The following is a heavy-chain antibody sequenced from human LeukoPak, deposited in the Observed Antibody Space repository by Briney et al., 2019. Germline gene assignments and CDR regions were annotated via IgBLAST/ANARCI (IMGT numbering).Heavy chain of an antibody. CDR1: GYIFTAYY. V-gene: IGHV1-2*02. D-gene: IGHD5-24*01. CDR2: IKANSGDT. CDR3: TRVGDDYPY. Sequence: ASVTVSCKASGYIFTAYYLHWVRQAPGQKPEWMGWIKANSGDTNYAQKFQGRVTMTRDTSISTVYMELSGLTADDAAVYYCTRVGDDYPYWGQGTLVTVSS. J-gene: IGHJ4*02.